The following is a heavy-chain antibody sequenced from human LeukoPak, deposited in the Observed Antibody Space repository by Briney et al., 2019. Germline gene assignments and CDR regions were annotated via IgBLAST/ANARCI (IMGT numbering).Heavy chain of an antibody. Sequence: GASVKVSCKASGYTFTSYYMHWVRQAPGQGLEWMGIINPSGGSTSYAQKFQGRVIMTTDTSTRTAYMELRSLRPDDTAVYYCARVYLGIYYDGSPSPFDYWGQGTLVTVSS. CDR1: GYTFTSYY. D-gene: IGHD3-22*01. CDR2: INPSGGST. CDR3: ARVYLGIYYDGSPSPFDY. J-gene: IGHJ4*02. V-gene: IGHV1-46*01.